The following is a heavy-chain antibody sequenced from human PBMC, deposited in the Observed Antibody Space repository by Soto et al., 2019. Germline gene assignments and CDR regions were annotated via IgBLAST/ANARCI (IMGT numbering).Heavy chain of an antibody. D-gene: IGHD3-9*01. V-gene: IGHV1-69*02. CDR1: GGTFSSYT. J-gene: IGHJ4*02. CDR2: IIPILGMS. CDR3: ARMRNILTGYPGHFDY. Sequence: QVQLVQSGAEVKKPGSSVKVSCKASGGTFSSYTINWVRQAPGHGLEWMGRIIPILGMSTYAQKFQGRVTIIADKSTSTAYMQLSSVTAADTAVYYCARMRNILTGYPGHFDYWGQGTLVTVSS.